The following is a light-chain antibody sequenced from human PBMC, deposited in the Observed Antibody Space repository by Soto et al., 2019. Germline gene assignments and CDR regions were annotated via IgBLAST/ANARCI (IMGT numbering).Light chain of an antibody. CDR2: EVT. V-gene: IGLV2-8*01. CDR1: SSDVGGYNY. J-gene: IGLJ3*02. CDR3: SLYAASNKFHFV. Sequence: QSALTQPPSASGSPGQSVTISCTGTSSDVGGYNYVSWYQQYPGRAPKLMIYEVTKRPSGVPDRFSGSKSGNTASLTVSGLQAEDEADYYCSLYAASNKFHFVFAGGTKLTVL.